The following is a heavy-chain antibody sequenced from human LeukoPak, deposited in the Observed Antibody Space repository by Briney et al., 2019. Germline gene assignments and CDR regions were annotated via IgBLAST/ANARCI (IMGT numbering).Heavy chain of an antibody. J-gene: IGHJ4*02. CDR1: GFTFSSYS. Sequence: GGSLRLSCAASGFTFSSYSMNWVRQAPGKGLEWVSSISGSSSYIHYADSVKGRFTISRDNAKNSLYLQMNSLRAGDTAVYYCARTGPETFDYWGQGTLVTASS. CDR2: ISGSSSYI. V-gene: IGHV3-21*01. CDR3: ARTGPETFDY.